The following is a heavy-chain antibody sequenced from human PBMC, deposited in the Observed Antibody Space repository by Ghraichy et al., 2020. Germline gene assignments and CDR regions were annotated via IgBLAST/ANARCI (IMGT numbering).Heavy chain of an antibody. J-gene: IGHJ4*02. V-gene: IGHV3-7*03. Sequence: GGSLRLSCAASGFTFSSYWMSWVRQAPGKGLEWVANIKQDGSEKYYVDSVKGRFTISRDNAKNSLYLQMKSLRAEDTAVYYCARVGYGDARTYFDYWGQGTLVTVSS. D-gene: IGHD4-17*01. CDR2: IKQDGSEK. CDR1: GFTFSSYW. CDR3: ARVGYGDARTYFDY.